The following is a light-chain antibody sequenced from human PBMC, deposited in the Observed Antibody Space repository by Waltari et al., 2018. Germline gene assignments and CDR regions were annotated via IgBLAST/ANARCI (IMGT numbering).Light chain of an antibody. Sequence: IVLTQSPGTLSLSPGERATLSCRASQSVSKYLAWYPQRPGQAPRLLIYAASTRATGIPDRFSGSGFGTDFSLTISRLEPEDFAVYYCQNHERLPATFGQGTKVEIK. J-gene: IGKJ1*01. V-gene: IGKV3-20*01. CDR2: AAS. CDR3: QNHERLPAT. CDR1: QSVSKY.